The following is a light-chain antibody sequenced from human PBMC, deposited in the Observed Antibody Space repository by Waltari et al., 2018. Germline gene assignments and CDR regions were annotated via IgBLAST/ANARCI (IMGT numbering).Light chain of an antibody. Sequence: QSALTHPAAVSGSPGQSVTIPCTGASSDIGRYALVSWYQQHPGNAPKLVISDVSNRPSGVSDRFSGSKSGDTASLTISGLQFEDEADYYCCSYAGNYVWVFGGGTRLTVL. V-gene: IGLV2-23*02. CDR2: DVS. CDR3: CSYAGNYVWV. J-gene: IGLJ3*02. CDR1: SSDIGRYAL.